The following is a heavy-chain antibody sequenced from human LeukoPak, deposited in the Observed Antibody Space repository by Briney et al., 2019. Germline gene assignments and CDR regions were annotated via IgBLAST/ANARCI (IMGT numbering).Heavy chain of an antibody. J-gene: IGHJ4*02. CDR2: IYYSGST. CDR3: ARGRGVVTVSL. CDR1: GGSLSSYY. Sequence: SETLSLTCTVSGGSLSSYYWSWIRQPPGKGLEWIGYIYYSGSTNYNPSLKSRVTISVDTSKNQFSLKLSSVTAADTAVYYCARGRGVVTVSLWGQGTLVTVSS. V-gene: IGHV4-59*01. D-gene: IGHD2-21*02.